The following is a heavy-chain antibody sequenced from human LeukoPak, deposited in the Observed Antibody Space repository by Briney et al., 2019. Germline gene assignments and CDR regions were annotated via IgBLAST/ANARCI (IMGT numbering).Heavy chain of an antibody. V-gene: IGHV5-51*01. J-gene: IGHJ4*02. CDR3: ARFSGSGWSIYYFDY. CDR1: GYSFTSYW. D-gene: IGHD6-19*01. Sequence: GESLKISCKGSGYSFTSYWIGWVRQMPGKGLEWMGIIYPVDSDTRYSPSFQGQVTISADESISTAYLQWSSLKASDTAMYYCARFSGSGWSIYYFDYWGQGTLVTVSS. CDR2: IYPVDSDT.